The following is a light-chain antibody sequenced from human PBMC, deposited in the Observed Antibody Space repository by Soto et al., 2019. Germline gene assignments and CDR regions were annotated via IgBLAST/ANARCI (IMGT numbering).Light chain of an antibody. CDR3: QQYHTYST. J-gene: IGKJ1*01. CDR1: QNISPW. CDR2: KVS. V-gene: IGKV1-5*03. Sequence: DIQMTQSPSTLSASVGDRVTITCRASQNISPWLAWYQQKPGKAPKFLIYKVSNLESGVPSRFSDSGSGTEFTLTISSLQPDDFATYYCQQYHTYSTFGQGTKVEIK.